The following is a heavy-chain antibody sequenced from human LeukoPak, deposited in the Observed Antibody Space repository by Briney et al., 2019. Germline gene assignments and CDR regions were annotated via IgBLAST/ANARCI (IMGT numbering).Heavy chain of an antibody. Sequence: GGSLRLSCIASGFTLNNYPAMHWGRQAPGKGLEGVAVISYDGSNKYYADSVKGRFTISRDYSKNTLYLQMNSLRAEDTAVYYCAREEGLVLDYWGQGTLVTVSS. CDR3: AREEGLVLDY. CDR2: ISYDGSNK. J-gene: IGHJ4*02. CDR1: GFTLNNYPA. D-gene: IGHD2-8*02. V-gene: IGHV3-30-3*01.